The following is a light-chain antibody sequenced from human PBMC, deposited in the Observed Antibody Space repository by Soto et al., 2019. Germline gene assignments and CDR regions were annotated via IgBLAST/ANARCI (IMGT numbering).Light chain of an antibody. CDR2: AAS. V-gene: IGKV1-39*01. J-gene: IGKJ2*01. CDR3: QRSWT. Sequence: DIQMTQSPSSLSASVGDRVTISCRASQSISSYLNWYQQKPGKAPKLLIYAASSLQSGVPSRFSGSGSGTDFTLTISSLQPEDFGSYYCQRSWTFGQGTKLE. CDR1: QSISSY.